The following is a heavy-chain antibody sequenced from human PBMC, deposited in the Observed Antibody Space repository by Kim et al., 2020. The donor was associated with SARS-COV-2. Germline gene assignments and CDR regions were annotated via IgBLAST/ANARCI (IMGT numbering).Heavy chain of an antibody. CDR2: IYYSGIT. V-gene: IGHV4-39*01. CDR1: GGSISSSSYY. D-gene: IGHD6-13*01. J-gene: IGHJ4*02. CDR3: ARRVAAAAKEFDY. Sequence: SETLSLTCTVSGGSISSSSYYWGWIRQPPGKGLEWIGNIYYSGITYYNPSLKSRVTISVDTSKNQFSLKLSSVTAADTAVYYCARRVAAAAKEFDYWGQGTLVTVSS.